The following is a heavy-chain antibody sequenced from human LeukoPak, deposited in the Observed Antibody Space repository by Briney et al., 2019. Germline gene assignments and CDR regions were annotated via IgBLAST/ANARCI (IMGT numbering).Heavy chain of an antibody. CDR3: ARERGGGSYYFDY. CDR2: IWYDGSNK. V-gene: IGHV3-33*01. D-gene: IGHD1-26*01. CDR1: GFTFSNYG. J-gene: IGHJ4*02. Sequence: PGGSLRLSCAASGFTFSNYGMHRVRQAPGKGLEWVAVIWYDGSNKYYADSVKGRFTVSRDNSKNTLYLQMNSLRAEDTAVYYCARERGGGSYYFDYWGQGTLVTVSS.